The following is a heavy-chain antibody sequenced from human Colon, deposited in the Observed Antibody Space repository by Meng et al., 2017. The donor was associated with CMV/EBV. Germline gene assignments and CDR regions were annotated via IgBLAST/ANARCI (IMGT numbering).Heavy chain of an antibody. J-gene: IGHJ4*02. CDR2: ISPYNGDT. CDR3: ARELARGGY. V-gene: IGHV1-18*01. CDR1: GYAFTNFG. Sequence: VQLVQSEAEVKKPGASVMVYCKTSGYAFTNFGISWVRQAPGQGLEWMAYISPYNGDTNYAQRFQGRVALTTDTSTSTVYMELGSLTSDDTAMYYCARELARGGYWGQGTLVTVSS.